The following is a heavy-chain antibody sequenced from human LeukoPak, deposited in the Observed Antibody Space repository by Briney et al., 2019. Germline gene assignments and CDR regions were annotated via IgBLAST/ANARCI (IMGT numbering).Heavy chain of an antibody. J-gene: IGHJ4*02. CDR3: TRGGGWFPGY. V-gene: IGHV3-7*04. CDR1: GFALSSYW. CDR2: IKQDGSKQ. Sequence: PGGSLRLSCVASGFALSSYWMSWVRQAPGKGLEWVANIKQDGSKQYYVDSVKGRFTISRDNAKNSLYLQMNSLRAEDTAVYYCTRGGGWFPGYWGQGTLVTVSS. D-gene: IGHD6-19*01.